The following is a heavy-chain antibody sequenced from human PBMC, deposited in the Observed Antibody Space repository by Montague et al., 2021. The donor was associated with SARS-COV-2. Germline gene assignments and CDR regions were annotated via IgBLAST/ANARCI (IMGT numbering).Heavy chain of an antibody. D-gene: IGHD3-9*01. CDR2: VSDSGS. CDR1: GGSNSRYY. V-gene: IGHV4-59*08. Sequence: SETLSLTCSVTGGSNSRYYWSWIRQPPGKGLGWIGYVSDSGSDYXPSLKSRVSISVDTSKKLLSLSLSSVTAADTAIYYCARHRKDYDILTGYSTSFYYDMDVWGQGTTVTVSS. CDR3: ARHRKDYDILTGYSTSFYYDMDV. J-gene: IGHJ6*02.